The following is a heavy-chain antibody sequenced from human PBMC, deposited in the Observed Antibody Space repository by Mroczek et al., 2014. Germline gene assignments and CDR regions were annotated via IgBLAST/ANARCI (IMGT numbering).Heavy chain of an antibody. CDR2: IYTSGST. J-gene: IGHJ4*02. D-gene: IGHD3-22*01. CDR1: GGSISSGSYY. CDR3: AREYSGSKIVVATIPGYFDY. V-gene: IGHV4-61*02. Sequence: QVQLQESGPGLVKPSQTLSLTCTVSGGSISSGSYYWSWIRQPAGKGLEWIGRIYTSGSTNYNPSLKSRVTISVDTSKNQFSLKLSSVTAADTAVYYCAREYSGSKIVVATIPGYFDYWGQGTLVTVSS.